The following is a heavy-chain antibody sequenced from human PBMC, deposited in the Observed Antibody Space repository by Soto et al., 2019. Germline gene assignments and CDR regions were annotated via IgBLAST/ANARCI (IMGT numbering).Heavy chain of an antibody. J-gene: IGHJ6*02. CDR1: GFTFSTYS. D-gene: IGHD3-10*01. Sequence: EVHLVESGGGLVKHGGSLRLSCAASGFTFSTYSMTWVRQAPGKGLEWVSYISSGGSSIYHADSVKGRFTISRDNAKNSLYLQMNSLRDEDTAVYYCARPGGYGMDVWGQGTTVTVSS. V-gene: IGHV3-48*02. CDR3: ARPGGYGMDV. CDR2: ISSGGSSI.